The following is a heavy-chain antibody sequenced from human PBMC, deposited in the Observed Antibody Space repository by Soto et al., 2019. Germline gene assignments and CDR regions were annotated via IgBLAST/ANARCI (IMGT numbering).Heavy chain of an antibody. V-gene: IGHV3-66*01. D-gene: IGHD6-13*01. Sequence: VQLVESGGGLVQPGGSLRLSCAASGFTVSSNYMSWVRQAPGKGLEWVSVIYSGGSTYYADSVKGRFTISRDNSKNTLYLQMNSLRAEDTAVYYCARAKAAADGGYYFDYWGQGTLVTVSS. CDR1: GFTVSSNY. CDR2: IYSGGST. J-gene: IGHJ4*02. CDR3: ARAKAAADGGYYFDY.